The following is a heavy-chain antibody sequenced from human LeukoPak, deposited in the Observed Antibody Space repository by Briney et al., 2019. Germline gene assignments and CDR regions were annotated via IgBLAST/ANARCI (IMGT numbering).Heavy chain of an antibody. CDR2: ISYGGST. D-gene: IGHD2-8*01. CDR1: GGSITSSKYF. CDR3: AGLGVMVLVYQFEF. J-gene: IGHJ4*02. Sequence: SETLSLTCAVSGGSITSSKYFWGWNRQPPGKELELIGIISYGGSTDYNTSLKSRVTISTDTSKNQFSLKLTSVTAADTAVYYCAGLGVMVLVYQFEFWGRGTPVTVSS. V-gene: IGHV4-39*07.